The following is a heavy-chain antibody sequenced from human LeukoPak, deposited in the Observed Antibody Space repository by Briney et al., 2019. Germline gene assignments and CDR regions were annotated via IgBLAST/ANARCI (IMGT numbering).Heavy chain of an antibody. Sequence: GGSLRLSCTASAFTFDDYAMSWVRQAPGKGLEWVSGINRNGYSTGYSDSVKGRFTISRDNAKNSLYLQMNSLRAEDTALYYCARFSQFLEWKDAFDIWGQGTMVTVSS. J-gene: IGHJ3*02. CDR2: INRNGYST. V-gene: IGHV3-20*04. CDR1: AFTFDDYA. CDR3: ARFSQFLEWKDAFDI. D-gene: IGHD3-3*01.